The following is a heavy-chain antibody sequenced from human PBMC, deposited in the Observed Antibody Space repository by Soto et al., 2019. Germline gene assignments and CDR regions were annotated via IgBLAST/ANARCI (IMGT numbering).Heavy chain of an antibody. D-gene: IGHD3-10*02. CDR1: GCIFSNNG. V-gene: IGHV3-30*03. J-gene: IGHJ4*02. CDR2: MSYDGSDT. CDR3: TIVRVADSALDH. Sequence: QVQLVESGGGVVQPGRSLRLSCVGSGCIFSNNGMHWVRQTPGKGLEWVAFMSYDGSDTFYAKGRFTISRDNSKNTLFLHMSNLRAEDTAMYYCTIVRVADSALDHWGQGTLVTVSS.